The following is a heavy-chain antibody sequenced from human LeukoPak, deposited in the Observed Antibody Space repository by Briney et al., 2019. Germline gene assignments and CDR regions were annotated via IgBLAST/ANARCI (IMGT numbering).Heavy chain of an antibody. J-gene: IGHJ4*02. Sequence: GGSLRLSCVASGFPFSAYAMSWVRQAPGKGLEWVSGIRGSGETTYYAESVKGRFIIQRDNSKNALYLQMNSLRAEDTALYYCAKDLSSGTGRGFDYWGQGTLVTVSS. CDR1: GFPFSAYA. CDR3: AKDLSSGTGRGFDY. CDR2: IRGSGETT. V-gene: IGHV3-23*01. D-gene: IGHD3/OR15-3a*01.